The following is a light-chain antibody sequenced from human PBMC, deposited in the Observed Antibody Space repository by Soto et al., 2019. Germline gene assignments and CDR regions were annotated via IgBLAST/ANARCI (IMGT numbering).Light chain of an antibody. V-gene: IGKV3-11*01. Sequence: EIVLTQSPATLSLSPGERATLSCRASQSISTYLAWYQQKPGQSPRLLIYDSSNRATGIPARFSGSGSGTDFTLTISSLEPEDFAVYYCQHRNNWPPVATFGGGTKVEIK. CDR1: QSISTY. J-gene: IGKJ4*01. CDR3: QHRNNWPPVAT. CDR2: DSS.